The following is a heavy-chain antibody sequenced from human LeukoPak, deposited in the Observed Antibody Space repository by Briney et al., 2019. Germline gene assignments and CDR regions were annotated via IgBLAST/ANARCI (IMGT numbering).Heavy chain of an antibody. D-gene: IGHD3-22*01. CDR1: GFTFSNYN. V-gene: IGHV3-21*01. Sequence: GGSLRLSCAASGFTFSNYNMNWVRQAPGKGLEWVSSISSTSSYIYYADSVKGRFTISRDNAKNSLYLQMNSLRAEDTAVYYCARGPSSASFDYWGQGTLVTVSS. CDR3: ARGPSSASFDY. CDR2: ISSTSSYI. J-gene: IGHJ4*02.